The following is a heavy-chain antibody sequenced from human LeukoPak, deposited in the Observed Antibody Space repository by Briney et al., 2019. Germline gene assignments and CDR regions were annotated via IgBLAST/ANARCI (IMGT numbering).Heavy chain of an antibody. D-gene: IGHD3/OR15-3a*01. J-gene: IGHJ4*02. V-gene: IGHV1-18*01. CDR3: ARGHGHDY. CDR2: ISAYNGNA. Sequence: GSSVKVSCKASGGTFSSYAINWVRQAPGQGLEWMGGISAYNGNANYAQNLQGRVTMTTDTSTSTAYMELRSLRSDDTAVYYCARGHGHDYWGQGTLVTVSS. CDR1: GGTFSSYA.